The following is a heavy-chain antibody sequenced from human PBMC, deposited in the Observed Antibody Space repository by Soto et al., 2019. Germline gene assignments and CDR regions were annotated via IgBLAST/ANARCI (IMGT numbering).Heavy chain of an antibody. CDR1: GFTFTSSA. CDR3: AADGPSTTGTTSYYYGMDV. CDR2: IVVGSGNT. D-gene: IGHD1-1*01. J-gene: IGHJ6*02. Sequence: QMQLVQSGPEVKKPGTSVKVSCKASGFTFTSSAVQWVRQARGQRLEWIGWIVVGSGNTNYAQKFQERVTITRDMSTSTAYMELSSRRSEDTAVYYCAADGPSTTGTTSYYYGMDVWGQGTTVTVSS. V-gene: IGHV1-58*01.